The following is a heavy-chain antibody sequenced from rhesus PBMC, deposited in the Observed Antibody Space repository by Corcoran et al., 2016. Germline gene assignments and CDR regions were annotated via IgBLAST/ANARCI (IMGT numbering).Heavy chain of an antibody. CDR2: IIPLVGGT. Sequence: QVQLVQSGAEVKKPGASVKVSCKASGFTFGSYAISWVRQATGQGLEWMGVIIPLVGGTNYAEKFQGRVTITADTSTSTAYMELSSLRSEDTAVYYCARGRVAAGLVYGLDSWGQGVVVTVSS. CDR3: ARGRVAAGLVYGLDS. V-gene: IGHV1-198*02. J-gene: IGHJ6*01. CDR1: GFTFGSYA. D-gene: IGHD6-13*01.